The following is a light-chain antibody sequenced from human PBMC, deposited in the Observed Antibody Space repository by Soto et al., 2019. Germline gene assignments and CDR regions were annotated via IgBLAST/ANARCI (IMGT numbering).Light chain of an antibody. CDR3: QQYGNSPST. CDR2: GAS. CDR1: QSVSNNY. J-gene: IGKJ5*01. V-gene: IGKV3-20*01. Sequence: ETVLTQSPGTLSLSPGERATLSCRASQSVSNNYLAWYLQKPGQAPRLLIYGASSRATGIPDRFSGSGSGKDFTLTITRLEPEDFAVYYCQQYGNSPSTFGQGTRLEI.